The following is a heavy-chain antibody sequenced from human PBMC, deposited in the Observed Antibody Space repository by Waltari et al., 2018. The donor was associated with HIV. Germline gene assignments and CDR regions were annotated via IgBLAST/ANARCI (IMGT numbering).Heavy chain of an antibody. J-gene: IGHJ6*02. V-gene: IGHV4-38-2*02. D-gene: IGHD1-20*01. CDR3: ARDYIGEGLYNWNYGGMDV. CDR1: GYSISSGYY. Sequence: QVQLQESGPGLVKPSETLSLTCAVSGYSISSGYYWGWIRQPPGKGLEWIGSIYHSGRTYYNPSLKSRVTISVDTSKNQSSLKLSSVTAADTAGYYCARDYIGEGLYNWNYGGMDVWGQGTTVTVSS. CDR2: IYHSGRT.